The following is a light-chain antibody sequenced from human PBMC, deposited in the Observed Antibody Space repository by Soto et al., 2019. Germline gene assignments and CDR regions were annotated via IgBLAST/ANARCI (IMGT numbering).Light chain of an antibody. CDR1: QSVSTN. J-gene: IGKJ1*01. CDR3: QHYSHWPPRT. CDR2: NVS. V-gene: IGKV3-15*01. Sequence: EIVLTQSPATLSLSPGERATLSCTASQSVSTNLAWYQQTPGQAPRVLIYNVSTRATAIPARFSGSGSGTEFTLTISDLQSEDFGVYYCQHYSHWPPRTFGQGTKVDI.